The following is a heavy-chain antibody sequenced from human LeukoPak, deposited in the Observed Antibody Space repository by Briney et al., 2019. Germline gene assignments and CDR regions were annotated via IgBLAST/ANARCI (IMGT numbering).Heavy chain of an antibody. CDR3: ARTYGGGWYGNPGYFQH. CDR2: IKEDGSEK. Sequence: GGSLRLSCAGSGFIFSSYWMSWVRQAPGKGLEWVANIKEDGSEKNYVDSVKGRFTISRDNAENSVYLQMNSLRAEDTAVYYCARTYGGGWYGNPGYFQHWGQGTLVTVSS. CDR1: GFIFSSYW. D-gene: IGHD6-19*01. V-gene: IGHV3-7*01. J-gene: IGHJ1*01.